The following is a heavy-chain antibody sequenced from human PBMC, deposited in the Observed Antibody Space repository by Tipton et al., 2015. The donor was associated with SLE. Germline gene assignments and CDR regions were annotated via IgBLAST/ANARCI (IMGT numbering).Heavy chain of an antibody. D-gene: IGHD2/OR15-2a*01. Sequence: SLRLSCAASGFIFSSYAMHWVRQSPGKGLAWVAIISHDGTDTYYADSVKGRFTISRDNSKNTMYLQMNSLRPEDTAVFYCARDYFAFDSWGQGSMVTV. J-gene: IGHJ3*02. CDR2: ISHDGTDT. CDR1: GFIFSSYA. CDR3: ARDYFAFDS. V-gene: IGHV3-30*04.